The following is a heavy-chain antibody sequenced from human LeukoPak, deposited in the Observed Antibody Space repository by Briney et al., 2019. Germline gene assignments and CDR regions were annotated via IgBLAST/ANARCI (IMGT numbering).Heavy chain of an antibody. CDR1: GFTFYTYD. CDR2: ISYHGHRT. CDR3: ARIPGMAAGSDFYLDY. D-gene: IGHD6-13*01. Sequence: GGSLRLSCVASGFTFYTYDMSWVRQVPGKGLEWVSSISYHGHRTYYTDSVKGRFTISRDNSKNTLYLQLNSLRVEDTAIYYCARIPGMAAGSDFYLDYWGPGTVVTVFS. V-gene: IGHV3-23*01. J-gene: IGHJ4*02.